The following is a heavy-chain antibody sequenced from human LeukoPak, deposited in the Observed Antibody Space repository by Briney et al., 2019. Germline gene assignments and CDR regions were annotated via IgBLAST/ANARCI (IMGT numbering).Heavy chain of an antibody. V-gene: IGHV3-73*01. J-gene: IGHJ5*02. Sequence: PGGSLKLSCAASGFTFSDSAVHGVRQASGKGLEWVGHIRSKANSYATEYAASVKGRFTISRDDSKNTAYLQMNSLKTEDTAVYYCITGIAAADPWGQGTLVTVSS. CDR3: ITGIAAADP. CDR2: IRSKANSYAT. CDR1: GFTFSDSA. D-gene: IGHD6-13*01.